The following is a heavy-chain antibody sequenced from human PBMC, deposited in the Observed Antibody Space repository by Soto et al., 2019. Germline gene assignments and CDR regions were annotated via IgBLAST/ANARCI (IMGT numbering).Heavy chain of an antibody. Sequence: VQLVESGGGLVKPGGSLRLSCAAPGFTFSSYSMNWVRQAPGKGLEWVSSISSRSSYIYYADSVKGRFTISRGNAKNSLYLQMNSLRAEDTAVYYCARDRGDDSSGYYYSPDAFDIWGQGTMVSVSA. V-gene: IGHV3-21*01. CDR1: GFTFSSYS. D-gene: IGHD3-22*01. J-gene: IGHJ3*02. CDR3: ARDRGDDSSGYYYSPDAFDI. CDR2: ISSRSSYI.